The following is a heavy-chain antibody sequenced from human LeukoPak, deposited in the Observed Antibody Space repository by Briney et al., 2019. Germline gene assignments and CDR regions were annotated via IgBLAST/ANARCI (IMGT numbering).Heavy chain of an antibody. J-gene: IGHJ5*02. V-gene: IGHV3-21*01. CDR2: ISSSSSYI. Sequence: GGSLRLSCAASGFTFDDYGMSWVRQAPGKGLEWVSSISSSSSYIYYADSVKGRFTISRDNAKNSLYLQMNSLRAEDTAVYYCARDPWGYYDSSGYYPWGQGTLVTVSS. CDR1: GFTFDDYG. CDR3: ARDPWGYYDSSGYYP. D-gene: IGHD3-22*01.